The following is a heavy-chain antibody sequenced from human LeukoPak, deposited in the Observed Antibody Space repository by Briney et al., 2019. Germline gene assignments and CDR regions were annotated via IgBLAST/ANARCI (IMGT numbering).Heavy chain of an antibody. D-gene: IGHD3-22*01. Sequence: PGGSLRLSCAASGFTFSSYSMNWVRQAPGKGLEWVSSISSSSSYIYYADSVKGRFTISRDNAKNSLYLQMNSLRAEDTAVYYCARAEHNLYDSSGYYNYWGQGTLVTVSS. V-gene: IGHV3-21*01. CDR1: GFTFSSYS. J-gene: IGHJ4*02. CDR2: ISSSSSYI. CDR3: ARAEHNLYDSSGYYNY.